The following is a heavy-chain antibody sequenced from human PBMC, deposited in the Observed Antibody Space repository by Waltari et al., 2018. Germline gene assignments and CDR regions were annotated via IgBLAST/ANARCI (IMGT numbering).Heavy chain of an antibody. Sequence: QLQLQESDPGLVKPSETLSLTCTVSGGSISSSGSYWGWIRQPPGKGLEWIGSISYSGITYYNTSLMSRVTISVYTSKNQFSLKLTSVIAAETAVFYCARFSKSANWIDPWGQGTLVTVSS. CDR2: ISYSGIT. J-gene: IGHJ5*02. D-gene: IGHD3-3*02. CDR3: ARFSKSANWIDP. CDR1: GGSISSSGSY. V-gene: IGHV4-39*01.